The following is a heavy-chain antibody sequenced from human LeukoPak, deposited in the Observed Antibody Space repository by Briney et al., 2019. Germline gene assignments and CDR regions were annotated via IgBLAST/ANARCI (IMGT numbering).Heavy chain of an antibody. CDR3: ARGRIPGSGTLGY. CDR2: IKGDGTIT. Sequence: PGGSLRLSCAASGFTFSTYWMHWVRQAPGKGLVWVSRIKGDGTITTYADSVRGRFTISRDNAKNTLYLQMNSLRAEDTAVYYCARGRIPGSGTLGYWGQGTLVTVSS. J-gene: IGHJ4*02. D-gene: IGHD3-10*01. CDR1: GFTFSTYW. V-gene: IGHV3-74*03.